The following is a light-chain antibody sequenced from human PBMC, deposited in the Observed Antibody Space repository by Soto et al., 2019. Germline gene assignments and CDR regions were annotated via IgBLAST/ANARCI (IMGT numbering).Light chain of an antibody. V-gene: IGKV1-5*03. CDR2: RAS. CDR3: QQYSGIWT. CDR1: QSISSW. J-gene: IGKJ1*01. Sequence: DIRMTQSPSALSASVGDRVTITCRASQSISSWLAWYQQKPGKAPKLLIYRASTLESGVPSRFGGAESGTEFTLTISSLQPDDFATYYCQQYSGIWTFGQGTKVDIK.